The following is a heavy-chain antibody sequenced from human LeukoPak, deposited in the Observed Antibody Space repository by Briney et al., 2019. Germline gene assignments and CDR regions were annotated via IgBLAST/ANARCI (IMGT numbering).Heavy chain of an antibody. D-gene: IGHD2-15*01. Sequence: PGGSLRLSCGASGFTLCIYGMLGVRQAPGKGLERVAVIWYDGSNEYYADSVKGRFTISRDNSKNTLYLQMNSLRAEDTAVYYCARDQEYCSGGNCYSAFDYWSQGTLVTVSS. V-gene: IGHV3-33*01. CDR3: ARDQEYCSGGNCYSAFDY. CDR2: IWYDGSNE. J-gene: IGHJ4*02. CDR1: GFTLCIYG.